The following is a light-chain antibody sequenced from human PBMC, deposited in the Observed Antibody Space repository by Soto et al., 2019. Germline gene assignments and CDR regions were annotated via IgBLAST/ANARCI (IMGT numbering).Light chain of an antibody. CDR3: SSFASTNAQL. CDR2: DVN. V-gene: IGLV2-14*03. CDR1: GSDIGRYNY. J-gene: IGLJ2*01. Sequence: QSALTQPASVSGTPGQSITVSCIGTGSDIGRYNYVSWYQQHPGKAPKLIIRDVNSRPSGVPTRFSGSKSGNTASLTISGLPVEDEAYYYCSSFASTNAQLFGGGTKLTVL.